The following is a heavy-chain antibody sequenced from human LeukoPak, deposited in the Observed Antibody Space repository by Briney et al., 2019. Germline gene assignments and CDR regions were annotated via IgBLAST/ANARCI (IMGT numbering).Heavy chain of an antibody. CDR2: INHSGST. J-gene: IGHJ4*02. CDR1: GGSFSGYY. Sequence: SETLSLTCAVYGGSFSGYYWSWIRQPPGKGLEWIGEINHSGSTNYNPSLKSRVTISADTSKNQFSLKLSSVTAADTAVYYCARVPSFRTGGYYLSWGQGTLVTVSS. D-gene: IGHD3-22*01. V-gene: IGHV4-34*01. CDR3: ARVPSFRTGGYYLS.